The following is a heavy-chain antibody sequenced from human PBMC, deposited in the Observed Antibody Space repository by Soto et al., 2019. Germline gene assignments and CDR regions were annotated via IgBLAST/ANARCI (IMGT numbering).Heavy chain of an antibody. Sequence: SETLSLTCAVYGASLSGYSWSWIRQPPGKGLEWIGEINGSGNTNYNPSLKSRVTISEGSSRNLISLTLTSVTAADTAVYYCVGFCRGTSCTDFWGQGTLGTVSS. D-gene: IGHD2-2*01. CDR1: GASLSGYS. CDR2: INGSGNT. CDR3: VGFCRGTSCTDF. J-gene: IGHJ4*02. V-gene: IGHV4-34*01.